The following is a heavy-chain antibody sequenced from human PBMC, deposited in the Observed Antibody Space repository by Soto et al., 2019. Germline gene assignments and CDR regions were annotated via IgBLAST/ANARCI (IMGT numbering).Heavy chain of an antibody. V-gene: IGHV3-74*01. CDR1: GFTFTTYW. D-gene: IGHD1-26*01. CDR2: VNSDESST. CDR3: ARGGSGKYFNYFDY. J-gene: IGHJ4*02. Sequence: EVQLVESGGGLVQPGGSLILSCAASGFTFTTYWMHWVRQVPGQGLVWVSHVNSDESSTNYADSVKGRFTISRDNAKNTLYLQMSSLRAEDSDVYYCARGGSGKYFNYFDYWGQGTLITVSS.